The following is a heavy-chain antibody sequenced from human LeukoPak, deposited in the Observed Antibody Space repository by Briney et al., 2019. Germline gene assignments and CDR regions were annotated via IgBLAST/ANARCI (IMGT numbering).Heavy chain of an antibody. CDR1: GFTFSSYE. Sequence: PGGSLRPSCAASGFTFSSYEMNWVRQAPGKGLEWVSYISSSGSTIYYADSVKGRFTISRDNAKNSLYLQMNSLRAEDTAVYYCARDRQLLWAYYFDYWGQGTLVTVSS. CDR2: ISSSGSTI. CDR3: ARDRQLLWAYYFDY. D-gene: IGHD2-2*01. V-gene: IGHV3-48*03. J-gene: IGHJ4*02.